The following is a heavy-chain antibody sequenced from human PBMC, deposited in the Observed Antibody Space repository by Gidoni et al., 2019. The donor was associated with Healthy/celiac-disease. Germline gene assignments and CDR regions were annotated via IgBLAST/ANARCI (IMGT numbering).Heavy chain of an antibody. CDR2: ISAYNGTT. J-gene: IGHJ4*02. D-gene: IGHD3-10*02. Sequence: QVQLVQSGAEVKKPGASVKVSCKASGYTFTSYGIGWVRQAPGQGLEWMGWISAYNGTTNYARKRKCSVTRPTYTSQRTASMGRRGLRSDDPAVYSWARDLHGGCSGSGGTPNFDYWGQGTLVTVSS. CDR3: ARDLHGGCSGSGGTPNFDY. V-gene: IGHV1-18*01. CDR1: GYTFTSYG.